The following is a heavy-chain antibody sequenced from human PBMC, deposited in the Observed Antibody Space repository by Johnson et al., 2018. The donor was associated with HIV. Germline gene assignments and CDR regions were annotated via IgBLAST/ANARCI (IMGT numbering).Heavy chain of an antibody. CDR3: ARACRDGYTCDVYDI. Sequence: QVQLVESGGGVVQPGRSLRLSCAASGFTFSNYGMHWVRQAPGKGLEWVAVISYDGSNEYYADSVKGRFTISRDNSKNTLYLQMNSLRVEDTAIYYCARACRDGYTCDVYDIWGQGTLVTVSS. D-gene: IGHD5-24*01. CDR1: GFTFSNYG. V-gene: IGHV3-30*03. CDR2: ISYDGSNE. J-gene: IGHJ3*02.